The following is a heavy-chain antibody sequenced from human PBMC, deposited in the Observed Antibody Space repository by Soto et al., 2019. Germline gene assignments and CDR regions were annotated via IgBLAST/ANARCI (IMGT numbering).Heavy chain of an antibody. D-gene: IGHD1-26*01. CDR2: ISSSSSYI. CDR3: ARDFVVGGPTINYYYGMDV. Sequence: PGGSLRLSCAASGFIFSSYSMNWVRQAPGKGLEWVSFISSSSSYIYYADSVKGRFTISRDNAKNSLYLQMNSLRAEDTAVYYCARDFVVGGPTINYYYGMDVWGQGTTVTVSS. V-gene: IGHV3-21*01. CDR1: GFIFSSYS. J-gene: IGHJ6*02.